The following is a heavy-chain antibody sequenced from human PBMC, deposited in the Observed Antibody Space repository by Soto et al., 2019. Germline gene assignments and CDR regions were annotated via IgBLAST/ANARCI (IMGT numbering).Heavy chain of an antibody. J-gene: IGHJ4*02. CDR2: IKEDGSGK. Sequence: GSLRLSCTASGFTFSSYWMSWVRQAPGKGLGWVANIKEDGSGKYYVDSVKGRFSISRDNARNSLYLQMNSLRVEETAVYYCVRVGRLGGYWGQGALVTVSS. D-gene: IGHD3-16*01. CDR3: VRVGRLGGY. V-gene: IGHV3-7*03. CDR1: GFTFSSYW.